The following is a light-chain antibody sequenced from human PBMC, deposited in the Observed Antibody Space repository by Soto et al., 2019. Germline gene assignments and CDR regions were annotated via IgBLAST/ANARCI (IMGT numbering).Light chain of an antibody. J-gene: IGLJ3*02. Sequence: QSVLAQPASVSGSPGQSITISFTGTSSDVGTYDLVSWYQQHPGKAPKLMIYGGNKRPSGVSNRFSGSKSGNTASLIISGLQAEDEAHYYCCSYSPTTTWVFGGGTQLTVL. CDR2: GGN. V-gene: IGLV2-23*01. CDR1: SSDVGTYDL. CDR3: CSYSPTTTWV.